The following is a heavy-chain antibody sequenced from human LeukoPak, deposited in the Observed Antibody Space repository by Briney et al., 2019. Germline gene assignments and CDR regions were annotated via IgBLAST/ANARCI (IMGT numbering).Heavy chain of an antibody. CDR2: INPSGGST. D-gene: IGHD4-11*01. Sequence: ASVKVSCKASGYTFTSYYMHWVPQAPGQGLEWMGIINPSGGSTSYAQKFQGRVTMTRDMSTSTVYKELSSLRSEDTAVYYCARDYAVTTCWFDPWGQGTLVTVSS. CDR1: GYTFTSYY. J-gene: IGHJ5*02. V-gene: IGHV1-46*01. CDR3: ARDYAVTTCWFDP.